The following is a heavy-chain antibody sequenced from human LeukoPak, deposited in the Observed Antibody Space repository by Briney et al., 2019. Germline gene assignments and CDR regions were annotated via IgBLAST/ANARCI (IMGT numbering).Heavy chain of an antibody. Sequence: GGSLRLSCAASGFTFSSNFMTWVRQAPGKGLEWMANIKQDGSEKNYVDSVKGRFTISRDNAKNSLFLEMNSLRAEDTAIYYCAAMYRDYWGQGTLVTVSS. CDR2: IKQDGSEK. CDR1: GFTFSSNF. J-gene: IGHJ4*02. V-gene: IGHV3-7*01. D-gene: IGHD1-26*01. CDR3: AAMYRDY.